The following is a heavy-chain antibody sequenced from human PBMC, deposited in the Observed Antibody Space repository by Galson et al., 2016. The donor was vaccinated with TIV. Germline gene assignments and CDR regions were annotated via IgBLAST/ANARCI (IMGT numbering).Heavy chain of an antibody. D-gene: IGHD2-15*01. Sequence: SLRLSCAASEINFSRFWMHWVRQVPGKGLMWVSRTTDDGSDTVYADSVRGRFTISRDNAMDTLYLQMDSLRAEDTGVYYCARERRYYGVDVWGQGTTVTVS. CDR2: TTDDGSDT. CDR1: EINFSRFW. J-gene: IGHJ6*02. V-gene: IGHV3-74*01. CDR3: ARERRYYGVDV.